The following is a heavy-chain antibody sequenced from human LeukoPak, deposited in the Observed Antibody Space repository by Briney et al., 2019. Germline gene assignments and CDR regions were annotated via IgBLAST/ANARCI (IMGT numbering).Heavy chain of an antibody. CDR2: INPHGYDT. J-gene: IGHJ3*02. V-gene: IGHV1-2*02. D-gene: IGHD3/OR15-3a*01. CDR1: RYTFTTYY. Sequence: SVKVSSKPSRYTFTTYYVHWVRQAPGPGLEWMGRINPHGYDTKYGRKFQDRVIMSRVTFIGTAYMELSRLRSGDTAVYYCAGDGGRDWSRGAFDMWGQGTMVTVSS. CDR3: AGDGGRDWSRGAFDM.